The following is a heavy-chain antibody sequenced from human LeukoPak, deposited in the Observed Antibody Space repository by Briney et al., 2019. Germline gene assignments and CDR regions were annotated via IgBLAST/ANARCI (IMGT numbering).Heavy chain of an antibody. CDR2: IIPILGIA. CDR3: ARGYYDSSQSLGPIFDY. CDR1: GYTFTSYA. D-gene: IGHD3-22*01. V-gene: IGHV1-69*04. Sequence: ASVKVSCKASGYTFTSYAISWVRQAPGQGLEWMGRIIPILGIANYAQKFQGRVTITADKSTSTAYMELSSLRSEDTAVYYCARGYYDSSQSLGPIFDYWGQGTLVTVSS. J-gene: IGHJ4*02.